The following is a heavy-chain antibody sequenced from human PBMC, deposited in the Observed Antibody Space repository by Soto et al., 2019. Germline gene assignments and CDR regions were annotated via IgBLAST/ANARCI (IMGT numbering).Heavy chain of an antibody. D-gene: IGHD2-21*01. J-gene: IGHJ5*02. Sequence: ASVKVACKVSGSTFTINGIGWVRQAPGQGLEWMGWISTYNENMDSAPQLQGRLTMTTDTSTTTAYMELTNLKFDDTALYYCAYVGLYGTADYSFDPRGQGSPVPVSS. CDR1: GSTFTING. CDR3: AYVGLYGTADYSFDP. CDR2: ISTYNENM. V-gene: IGHV1-18*04.